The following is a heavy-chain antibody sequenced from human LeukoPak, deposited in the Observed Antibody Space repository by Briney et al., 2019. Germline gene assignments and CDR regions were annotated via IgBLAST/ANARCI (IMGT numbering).Heavy chain of an antibody. CDR1: GFTFSSYT. D-gene: IGHD5-18*01. V-gene: IGHV3-48*01. CDR3: ARHLSGITGYTYGRGIDY. J-gene: IGHJ4*02. CDR2: ISSGSSTI. Sequence: GGSLRLSCAASGFTFSSYTMNWVRQAPGKGLEWVSYISSGSSTIYYADSVKGRFTISRDNAKNSLYLQMNSLRVEDTAVYYCARHLSGITGYTYGRGIDYWGQGTLVSVSS.